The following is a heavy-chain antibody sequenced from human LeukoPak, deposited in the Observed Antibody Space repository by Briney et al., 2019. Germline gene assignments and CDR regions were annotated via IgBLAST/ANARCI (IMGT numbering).Heavy chain of an antibody. CDR2: IYYSGST. Sequence: SETLSLTCAVSGGSISSGGYSWSWIRQPPGKGLEWIGSIYYSGSTYYNPSLKSRVTISVDTSKNQFSLKLSSVTAADTAVYYCARQNYGDYYFDYWGQGTLVIVSS. V-gene: IGHV4-30-2*03. CDR1: GGSISSGGYS. J-gene: IGHJ4*02. CDR3: ARQNYGDYYFDY. D-gene: IGHD4-17*01.